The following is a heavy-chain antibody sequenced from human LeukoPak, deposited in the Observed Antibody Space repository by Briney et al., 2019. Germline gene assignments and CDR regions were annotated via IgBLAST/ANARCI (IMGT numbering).Heavy chain of an antibody. CDR1: GGSFSGYY. V-gene: IGHV4-34*01. CDR2: INHSGST. Sequence: PSETLSLTCAVYGGSFSGYYCSWIRQPPGKGLEWIGEINHSGSTNYNPTLKSRVTISVDTSKNQFSLKLSSVTAADTAVYYCAREEDCTNGVCYFFDYWGQGTLVTVSS. D-gene: IGHD2-8*01. J-gene: IGHJ4*02. CDR3: AREEDCTNGVCYFFDY.